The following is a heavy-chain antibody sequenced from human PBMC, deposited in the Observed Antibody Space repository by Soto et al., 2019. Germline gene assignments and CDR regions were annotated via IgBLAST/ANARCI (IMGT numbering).Heavy chain of an antibody. V-gene: IGHV1-3*01. CDR1: GYTFTSYA. D-gene: IGHD3-9*01. J-gene: IGHJ3*02. Sequence: GASVKVSCKASGYTFTSYAMHWVRQAPGQRLEWMGWINAGNGNTKYSQKFQGRVTITRDTSASTAYMELSSLRSEDTAVYYCARDSRYFDWLLSLPGAFDIWGQGTMVTV. CDR3: ARDSRYFDWLLSLPGAFDI. CDR2: INAGNGNT.